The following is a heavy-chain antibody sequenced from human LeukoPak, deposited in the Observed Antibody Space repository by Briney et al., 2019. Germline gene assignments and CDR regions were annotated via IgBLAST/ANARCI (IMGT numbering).Heavy chain of an antibody. CDR2: IYHSGST. CDR1: GYSISSGYY. D-gene: IGHD2-2*01. CDR3: ARHPPSSDCSSTSCYVYYYYMDV. V-gene: IGHV4-38-2*01. J-gene: IGHJ6*03. Sequence: PSETLSLTCAVSGYSISSGYYWGWIPQPPGKGLEWIGSIYHSGSTYYNPSLKSRVTISVDTSKNQFSLKLSSVTAADTAVYYCARHPPSSDCSSTSCYVYYYYMDVWGKGTTVTVSS.